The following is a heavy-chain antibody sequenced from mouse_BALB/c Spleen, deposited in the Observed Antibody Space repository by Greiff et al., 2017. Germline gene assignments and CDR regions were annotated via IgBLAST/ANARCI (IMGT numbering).Heavy chain of an antibody. J-gene: IGHJ2*01. D-gene: IGHD4-1*01. CDR3: ARKGLGHYFDY. CDR2: ILPGSGST. CDR1: GYTFSSYW. V-gene: IGHV1-9*01. Sequence: VKLMESGAELMKPGASVKISCKATGYTFSSYWIEWVKQRPGHGLEWIGEILPGSGSTNYNEKFKGKATFTADTSSNTAYMQLSSLTSEDSAVYYCARKGLGHYFDYWGQGTTLTVSS.